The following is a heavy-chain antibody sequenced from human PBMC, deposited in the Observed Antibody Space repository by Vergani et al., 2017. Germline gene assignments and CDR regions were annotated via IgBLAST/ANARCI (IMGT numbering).Heavy chain of an antibody. D-gene: IGHD2-21*02. CDR1: CDPISSGDYY. Sequence: QVQLQESGPGLVKTSQTLSLTCVVSCDPISSGDYYWSWVLQTPEKGLEWIGYIYHDGTTYYHPSLKSRVIISVETSKNQFTLNLISVTATDTAVYYCARVMTAVTNPLFHSWGQGLVVTVSS. V-gene: IGHV4-30-4*08. CDR3: ARVMTAVTNPLFHS. CDR2: IYHDGTT. J-gene: IGHJ4*02.